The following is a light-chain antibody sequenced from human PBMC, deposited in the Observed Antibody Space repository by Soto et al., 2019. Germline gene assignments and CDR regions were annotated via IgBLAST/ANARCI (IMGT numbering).Light chain of an antibody. CDR1: QDINNN. CDR3: QQYDALPPT. Sequence: DIKMTQYPSSLSASVGDRVTITCQASQDINNNLNWYQQSPGKAPNLLIYAASSLETGGPSRFTGSGSGTDFTFTISSLQPEDVATYYCQQYDALPPTFGPGTKLDVK. V-gene: IGKV1-33*01. CDR2: AAS. J-gene: IGKJ3*01.